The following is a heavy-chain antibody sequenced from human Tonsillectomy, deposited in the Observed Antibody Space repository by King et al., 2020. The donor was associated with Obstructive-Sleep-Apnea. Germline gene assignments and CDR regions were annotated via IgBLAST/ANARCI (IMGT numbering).Heavy chain of an antibody. J-gene: IGHJ4*02. D-gene: IGHD2-21*02. CDR1: GESFSGHY. Sequence: VQLQQWGAGLLKPSETLSLTCAVYGESFSGHYWNWIRQPPGKGLEWIGEINHSGSTNYNPALKSRVTISLDTSKNQFSLRLSSVTAADTAVDYCARERVGVTANFDSWGQGTLVTVSS. CDR3: ARERVGVTANFDS. V-gene: IGHV4-34*01. CDR2: INHSGST.